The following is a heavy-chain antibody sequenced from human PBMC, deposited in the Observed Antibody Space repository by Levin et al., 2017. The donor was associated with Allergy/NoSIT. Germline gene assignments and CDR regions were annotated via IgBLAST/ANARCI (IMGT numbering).Heavy chain of an antibody. D-gene: IGHD3-16*01. V-gene: IGHV3-30*18. CDR2: ISYDGTSI. Sequence: GESLKISCAASGFTFSLYGMHWVRQAPGKGLEWVAVISYDGTSIHYADSVKGRFTISRDNTMNTVYLQVSSLRDEDTAVYYCAQGSDDYFWRFDHWGQGTLVTVSS. J-gene: IGHJ4*02. CDR1: GFTFSLYG. CDR3: AQGSDDYFWRFDH.